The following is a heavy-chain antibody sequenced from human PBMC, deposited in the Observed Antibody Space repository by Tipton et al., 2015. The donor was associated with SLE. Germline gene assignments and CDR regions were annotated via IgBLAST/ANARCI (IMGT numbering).Heavy chain of an antibody. CDR1: GVFISTSSDY. CDR2: ICYSGGT. V-gene: IGHV4-39*01. CDR3: AKIMRGPSFYYYYMDV. Sequence: TLSLTCTVSGVFISTSSDYCGWIRQPPGKGLEWIGDICYSGGTYYNPSLESRVTMSVDTSKNQFSLKLRSVTAADTSVYYCAKIMRGPSFYYYYMDVWGKGTTVTVSS. D-gene: IGHD3-10*01. J-gene: IGHJ6*03.